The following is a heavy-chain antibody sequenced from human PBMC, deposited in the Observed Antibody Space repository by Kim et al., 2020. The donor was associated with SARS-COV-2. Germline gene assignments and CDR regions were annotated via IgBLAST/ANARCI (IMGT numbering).Heavy chain of an antibody. D-gene: IGHD1-26*01. CDR3: ARGATHTFSGMDV. CDR1: GGSISSGGYY. J-gene: IGHJ6*02. V-gene: IGHV4-31*03. CDR2: IYYSGST. Sequence: SETLSLTCTVSGGSISSGGYYWSWIRQHPGKGLEWIGYIYYSGSTYYNPSLKSRVTISVDTSKNQFSLKLSSVTAADTAVYYCARGATHTFSGMDVWGQGTTVTVSS.